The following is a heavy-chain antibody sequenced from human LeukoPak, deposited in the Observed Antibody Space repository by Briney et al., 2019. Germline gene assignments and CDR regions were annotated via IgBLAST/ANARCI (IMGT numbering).Heavy chain of an antibody. D-gene: IGHD3-16*01. V-gene: IGHV3-7*04. CDR1: GLTFSSYW. CDR2: IKYDGSET. J-gene: IGHJ4*02. CDR3: ARDSTLSNY. Sequence: PGASLRLSCAASGLTFSSYWMTWVRQAPGKGLEWVATIKYDGSETYYVDSVRGRFSISRDNAKNSLYLQMNSLRAEDTAVYYCARDSTLSNYWGQGTLVTVSS.